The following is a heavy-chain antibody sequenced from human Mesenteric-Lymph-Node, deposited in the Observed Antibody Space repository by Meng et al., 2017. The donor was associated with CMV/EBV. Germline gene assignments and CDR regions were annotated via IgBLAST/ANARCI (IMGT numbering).Heavy chain of an antibody. CDR2: IKQDGSEK. J-gene: IGHJ6*02. CDR1: GFTFSDHF. Sequence: GESLKISCAASGFTFSDHFVDWVRQAPGKGLEWVANIKQDGSEKYYVDSVKGRFTISRDNAKNSLYLQMNSLRAEDTAVYYCARALWFGLYGMDVWGQGTTVTVSS. CDR3: ARALWFGLYGMDV. D-gene: IGHD3-10*01. V-gene: IGHV3-7*01.